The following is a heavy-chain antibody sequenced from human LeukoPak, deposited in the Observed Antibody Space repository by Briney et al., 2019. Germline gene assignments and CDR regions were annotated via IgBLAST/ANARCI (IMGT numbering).Heavy chain of an antibody. CDR1: GGSISTSSYY. CDR3: AREGYGDVLGDAFDI. D-gene: IGHD4-17*01. J-gene: IGHJ3*02. Sequence: PSETLSLTCTVSGGSISTSSYYWGWIRQPPGKGLEWIGYIYYSGSTNYNPSLKSRVTISVDTSKNQFSLKLSSVTAADTAVYYCAREGYGDVLGDAFDIWGQGTMVTVSS. V-gene: IGHV4-61*01. CDR2: IYYSGST.